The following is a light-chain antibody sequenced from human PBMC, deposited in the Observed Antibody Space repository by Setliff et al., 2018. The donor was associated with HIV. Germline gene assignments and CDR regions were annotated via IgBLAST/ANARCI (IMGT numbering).Light chain of an antibody. CDR3: QAWAISTSVV. V-gene: IGLV3-1*01. Sequence: YELTQPPSVSVSPGQTASITCSGDKLGDKYACWYQQKPGQSPVLVIYQDSKRPSGIPERFSGSNSGNTATLIISGTQAMDEADYYCQAWAISTSVVFGGGTK. CDR2: QDS. CDR1: KLGDKY. J-gene: IGLJ2*01.